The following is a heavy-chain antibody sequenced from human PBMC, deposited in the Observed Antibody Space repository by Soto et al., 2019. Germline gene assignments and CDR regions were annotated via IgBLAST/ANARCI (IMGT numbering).Heavy chain of an antibody. D-gene: IGHD3-10*01. CDR3: AKRRGSGGHLDY. V-gene: IGHV3-23*01. Sequence: DVQLLESGGGLVQPEGSLRLSCAASGFTFSSYAMGWVRQAPGKGLGWVAVVSIGGSTHYAASVRGRFTISSDTSKMTRSLQMKSLTVEATVVYWCAKRRGSGGHLDYWGQGDVVNVPS. J-gene: IGHJ4*02. CDR1: GFTFSSYA. CDR2: VSIGGST.